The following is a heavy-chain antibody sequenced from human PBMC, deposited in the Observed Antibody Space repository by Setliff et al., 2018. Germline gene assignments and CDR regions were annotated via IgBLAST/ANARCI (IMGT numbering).Heavy chain of an antibody. J-gene: IGHJ4*02. CDR2: IWDDGGNK. V-gene: IGHV3-33*08. D-gene: IGHD2-15*01. CDR3: ARTCSGSGCYAGLES. Sequence: GGSLRLSCAASGFTFSTYRMHWVRQAPGKGLEWVAVIWDDGGNKYHADSVKGRFTISRDNSKNTLYLQMNSLRPEDTAVYYCARTCSGSGCYAGLESGGQGTRVTVSS. CDR1: GFTFSTYR.